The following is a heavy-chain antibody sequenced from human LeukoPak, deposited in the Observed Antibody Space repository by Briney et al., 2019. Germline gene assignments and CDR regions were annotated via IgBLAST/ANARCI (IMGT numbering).Heavy chain of an antibody. Sequence: GGSLRLSCAASGFTFSDYYMSWIRQAPGKGLEWVSYISSSGSTIYYADSVKGRFTISRDNAKNSLFLQMNSPRAEDTAVYYCARGKGRLPQRQFGLRGQGTLVTVSS. CDR2: ISSSGSTI. CDR3: ARGKGRLPQRQFGL. CDR1: GFTFSDYY. V-gene: IGHV3-11*01. D-gene: IGHD6-25*01. J-gene: IGHJ4*02.